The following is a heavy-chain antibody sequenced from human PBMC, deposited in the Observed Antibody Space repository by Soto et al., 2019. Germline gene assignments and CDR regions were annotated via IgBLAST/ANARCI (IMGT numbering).Heavy chain of an antibody. V-gene: IGHV4-59*01. J-gene: IGHJ4*02. CDR2: ISYSGST. Sequence: SETLSLTCSVSGGSISTYYWSWIRQPPGKGLEWIGCISYSGSTNYNPSLKSRVTISLDTSKKQFSLNLSSVTAADTAMYYCARDRGDGYNMGFDYWGQGTLVTSPQ. CDR1: GGSISTYY. CDR3: ARDRGDGYNMGFDY. D-gene: IGHD3-10*01.